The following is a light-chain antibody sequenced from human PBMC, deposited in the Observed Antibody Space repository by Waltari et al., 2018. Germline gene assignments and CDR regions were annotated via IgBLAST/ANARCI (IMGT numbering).Light chain of an antibody. J-gene: IGKJ3*01. CDR3: MQALQIPGT. Sequence: DIVMTQSPLSLPVTPGEPASISCKSSQSLLRSDGYNYVDWYLQRPGQSPQLLTYLDSNRASGVPDRFSGSGSGTDFTLKIGRVEPEDVRVYYRMQALQIPGTFGPGTKVTLK. V-gene: IGKV2-28*01. CDR2: LDS. CDR1: QSLLRSDGYNY.